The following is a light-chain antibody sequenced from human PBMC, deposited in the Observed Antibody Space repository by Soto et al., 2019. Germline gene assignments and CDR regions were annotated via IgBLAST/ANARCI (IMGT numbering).Light chain of an antibody. Sequence: IVMTQSPVSLAVSLGERATISCKSSQNILLNSNNKNSLTWYQQKPGQPPKLLIYWASTRNSGVPDRFSGSGSGTDFTLTISSLQAEDVAVYYCQQYGTPYTFGQGTKVEIK. V-gene: IGKV4-1*01. CDR3: QQYGTPYT. J-gene: IGKJ2*01. CDR1: QNILLNSNNKNS. CDR2: WAS.